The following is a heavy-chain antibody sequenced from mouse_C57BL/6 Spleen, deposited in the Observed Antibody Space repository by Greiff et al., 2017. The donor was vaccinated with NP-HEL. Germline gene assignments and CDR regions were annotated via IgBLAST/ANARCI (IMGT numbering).Heavy chain of an antibody. CDR1: GFSLTSYG. J-gene: IGHJ4*01. V-gene: IGHV2-3*01. Sequence: VQGVESGPGLVAPSQSLSITCTVSGFSLTSYGVSWVRQPPGKGLEWLGVIWGGGSTNYHSSLISRLSISQDNSKSQVFVKLNRLQTDDTATYCCASHDYGDVDYYAMDYWGQGTSVTVSS. CDR3: ASHDYGDVDYYAMDY. CDR2: IWGGGST. D-gene: IGHD1-2*01.